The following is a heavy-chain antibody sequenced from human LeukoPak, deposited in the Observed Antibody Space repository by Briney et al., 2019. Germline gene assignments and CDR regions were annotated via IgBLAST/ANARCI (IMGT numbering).Heavy chain of an antibody. CDR2: IYYSGST. V-gene: IGHV4-31*03. Sequence: SETLSLTCTVSGGSISSDGYYWSWIRQHPGKGLEWIGYIYYSGSTYYNPSLKSRVTISVDTSKNQFSLKLSSVTAADTAVYYCARMYGSGSYYYYYGMDVWGQGTTVTVSS. D-gene: IGHD3-10*01. CDR1: GGSISSDGYY. J-gene: IGHJ6*02. CDR3: ARMYGSGSYYYYYGMDV.